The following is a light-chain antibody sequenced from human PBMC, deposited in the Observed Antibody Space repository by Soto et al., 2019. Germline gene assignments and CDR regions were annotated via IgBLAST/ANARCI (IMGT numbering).Light chain of an antibody. V-gene: IGLV2-14*03. Sequence: QSVLTQPASVSGSPGQSLTISCTGTSSDVGGYDYVSWYQHHPGKAPRLMIYDVSNRPSGISNRFSASKSGNTASLTISGLQAEDGADYYCSSYTSSSSVVFGGGPRLTVL. J-gene: IGLJ2*01. CDR2: DVS. CDR3: SSYTSSSSVV. CDR1: SSDVGGYDY.